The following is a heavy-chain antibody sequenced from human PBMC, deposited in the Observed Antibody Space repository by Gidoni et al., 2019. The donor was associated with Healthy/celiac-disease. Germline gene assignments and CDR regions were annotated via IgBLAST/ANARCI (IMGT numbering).Heavy chain of an antibody. CDR1: GFTFSNAW. CDR3: TTASITMIVVVSEYYYYGMDV. D-gene: IGHD3-22*01. V-gene: IGHV3-15*01. CDR2: IKSKTDGVTT. J-gene: IGHJ6*02. Sequence: EVQLVESGGGLVKPGGSLRLSCAASGFTFSNAWMSWVRQAPGKGLEWVGRIKSKTDGVTTDYAAPVKGRFTISRDDSKNTLYLQMNSLKTEDTAVYYCTTASITMIVVVSEYYYYGMDVWGQGTTVTVSS.